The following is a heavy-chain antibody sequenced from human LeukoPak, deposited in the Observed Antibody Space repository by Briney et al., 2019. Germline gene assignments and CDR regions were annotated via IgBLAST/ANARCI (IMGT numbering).Heavy chain of an antibody. Sequence: GGSLRLSCTASGFTFSNYAMSWVRQAPGKGLEWVSSICGSGGSTYYEDSVKGRFTISRDNSNNTLYLQMNPLRAEDTAVYYCAKDRALRVATRPEYYFDYWGQGTLVTVSS. CDR3: AKDRALRVATRPEYYFDY. V-gene: IGHV3-23*01. CDR1: GFTFSNYA. CDR2: ICGSGGST. D-gene: IGHD5-12*01. J-gene: IGHJ4*02.